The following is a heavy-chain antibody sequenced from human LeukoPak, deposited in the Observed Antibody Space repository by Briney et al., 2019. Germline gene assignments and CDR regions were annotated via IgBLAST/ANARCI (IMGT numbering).Heavy chain of an antibody. V-gene: IGHV4-4*08. J-gene: IGHJ3*02. D-gene: IGHD3-22*01. CDR1: GGSISSYY. CDR3: AREAYYYDSSNAFDI. Sequence: SETLSLTCTVSGGSISSYYWSWIRQPPGKGLEWIGRIYTSGSTNYNPSLKSRVTISVDTSKNQFSLKLSSVTAADTAVYYCAREAYYYDSSNAFDIWGQGTMVTVSS. CDR2: IYTSGST.